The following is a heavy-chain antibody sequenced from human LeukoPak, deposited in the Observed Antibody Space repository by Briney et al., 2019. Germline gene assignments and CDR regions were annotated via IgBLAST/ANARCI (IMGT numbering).Heavy chain of an antibody. Sequence: ASVTVPCTVSGYTLTELSMHWVRQAPGKGLEWMGGFDPEDGDTIYAQKFQGRVTMTEDTSTDTAYMELSSLRSEDTAVYYCATDLGIRGYWGQGTLVTVSS. J-gene: IGHJ4*02. V-gene: IGHV1-24*01. CDR3: ATDLGIRGY. CDR1: GYTLTELS. D-gene: IGHD5-18*01. CDR2: FDPEDGDT.